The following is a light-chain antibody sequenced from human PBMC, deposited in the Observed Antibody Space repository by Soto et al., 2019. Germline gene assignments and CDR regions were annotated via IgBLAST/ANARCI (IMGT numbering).Light chain of an antibody. CDR3: QQYNSYPWT. Sequence: DIQMTQSPSSLSASVGDIVTITCRASRSIINWLAWYQQKPGKAPKLLIYDASSLESGVPSRFSGSGSGTEFTLTISSLQPDDFATYYCQQYNSYPWTFGQGTKVDIK. CDR2: DAS. J-gene: IGKJ1*01. V-gene: IGKV1-5*01. CDR1: RSIINW.